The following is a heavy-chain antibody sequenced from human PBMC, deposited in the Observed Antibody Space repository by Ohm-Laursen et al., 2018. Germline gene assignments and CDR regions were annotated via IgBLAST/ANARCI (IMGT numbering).Heavy chain of an antibody. CDR3: ARGGGYSYGYSY. CDR2: IKPNSGDT. Sequence: ASVKVSCNASRFTFTGYYMHWVRQAPGHGLEWMGWIKPNSGDTDYAQKFQDRVTVTRDTSISTTYMELSSLRSEDTAVYYCARGGGYSYGYSYWGQGTLVTVSS. D-gene: IGHD5-18*01. J-gene: IGHJ4*02. CDR1: RFTFTGYY. V-gene: IGHV1-2*02.